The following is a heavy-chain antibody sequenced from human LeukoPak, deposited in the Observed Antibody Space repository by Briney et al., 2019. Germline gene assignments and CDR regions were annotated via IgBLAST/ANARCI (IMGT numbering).Heavy chain of an antibody. J-gene: IGHJ4*02. CDR3: AKDGEGYCSSTSCYLLDY. V-gene: IGHV3-43D*03. CDR2: IGWDGGST. CDR1: GFTFDDYA. Sequence: TGGSLRLSCAASGFTFDDYAMHWVRQAPGKGLEWVSLIGWDGGSTYYADSVKGRFTISRDNSKNSLYLQMNSLRAEDTALYYCAKDGEGYCSSTSCYLLDYWGQGTLVTVSS. D-gene: IGHD2-2*01.